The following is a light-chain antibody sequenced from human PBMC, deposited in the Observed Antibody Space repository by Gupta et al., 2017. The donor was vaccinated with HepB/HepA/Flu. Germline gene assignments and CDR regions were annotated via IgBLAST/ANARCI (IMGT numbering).Light chain of an antibody. J-gene: IGLJ1*01. V-gene: IGLV2-11*01. CDR3: CSYAGGFTYV. CDR2: DVK. Sequence: QSALTQPRSVSGSPGQSVTISCTGTSTDVGAYDYVSWYQHHPGKAPKLMIYDVKKRPSGVPDRFSGSKSGSTASLTISGLQAEDEADYYCCSYAGGFTYVFGTGTKVTV. CDR1: STDVGAYDY.